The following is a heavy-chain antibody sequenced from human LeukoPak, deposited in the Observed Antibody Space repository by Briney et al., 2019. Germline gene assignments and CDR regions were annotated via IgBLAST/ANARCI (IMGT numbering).Heavy chain of an antibody. Sequence: PGGSLRLSCAASGFTFDDYGMSWVRQAPGKGLEWVSGINWNGGSTGYADSVKDRFTISRDNAKNSLYLQMNSLRAEDTALYYCARDDVGSSWYAVDYWGQGTLVTVSS. CDR3: ARDDVGSSWYAVDY. D-gene: IGHD6-13*01. J-gene: IGHJ4*02. V-gene: IGHV3-20*04. CDR2: INWNGGST. CDR1: GFTFDDYG.